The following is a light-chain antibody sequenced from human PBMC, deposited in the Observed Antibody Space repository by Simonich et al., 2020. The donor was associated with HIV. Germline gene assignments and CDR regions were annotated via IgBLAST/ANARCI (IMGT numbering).Light chain of an antibody. V-gene: IGLV2-23*02. CDR1: NSDVWGYNH. CDR2: EVN. Sequence: QSALTRPPSAPGSPGQSGTISCTGTNSDVWGYNHVSRYQQHPGKAPKLLIYEVNERPSGVSTRFSGSKSDNTASLTTSGLQAEDEADYCCCSYAGSSTWVFGGGTKVTVL. CDR3: CSYAGSSTWV. J-gene: IGLJ3*02.